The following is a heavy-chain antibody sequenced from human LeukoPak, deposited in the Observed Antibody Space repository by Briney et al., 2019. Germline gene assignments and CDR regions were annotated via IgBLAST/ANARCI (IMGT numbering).Heavy chain of an antibody. V-gene: IGHV3-7*01. J-gene: IGHJ4*02. CDR2: IKQDGSEK. CDR3: ARVITATIYY. Sequence: PGGSLRLSCAASGFTFSGYWMSWVRQAPGKGLAWVANIKQDGSEKYYVDSVRGRFTISRDNAKNSQYLEMNSLRAEDTAVYYCARVITATIYYWGQGTLVTVSS. D-gene: IGHD1-7*01. CDR1: GFTFSGYW.